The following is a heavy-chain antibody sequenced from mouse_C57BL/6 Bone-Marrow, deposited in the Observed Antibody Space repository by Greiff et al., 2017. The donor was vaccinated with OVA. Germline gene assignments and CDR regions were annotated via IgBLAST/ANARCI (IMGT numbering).Heavy chain of an antibody. D-gene: IGHD2-2*01. CDR2: ISSGGSYT. V-gene: IGHV5-6*01. J-gene: IGHJ3*01. CDR1: GFTFSSYG. Sequence: EVQRVESGGDLVKPGGSLKLSCAASGFTFSSYGMSWVRQTPDKRLEWVATISSGGSYTYYPDSVKGRFTISRDNAKNTLYLQMSSLKSEDTAMYYCARHGYGAYWGQGTLVTVSA. CDR3: ARHGYGAY.